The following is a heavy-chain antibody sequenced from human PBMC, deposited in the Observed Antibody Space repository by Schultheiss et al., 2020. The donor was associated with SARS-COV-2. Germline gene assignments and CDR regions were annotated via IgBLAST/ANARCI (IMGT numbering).Heavy chain of an antibody. J-gene: IGHJ4*02. CDR3: ARDEAYSSGWYPIDY. CDR2: ISGSGGST. Sequence: GGSLRLSCAASGFTFSSYAMHWVRQAPGKGLEWVSAISGSGGSTYYADSVKGRLALSRDNSKKTKNLQMNSLRAEDTAVYYCARDEAYSSGWYPIDYWGQGTLVTVSS. V-gene: IGHV3-23*01. CDR1: GFTFSSYA. D-gene: IGHD6-19*01.